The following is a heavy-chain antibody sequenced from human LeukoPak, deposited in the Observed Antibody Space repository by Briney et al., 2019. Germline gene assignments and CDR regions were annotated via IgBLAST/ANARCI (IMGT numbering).Heavy chain of an antibody. CDR3: ARDQSYCSGGSCYSDAFDI. V-gene: IGHV4-59*01. J-gene: IGHJ3*02. Sequence: SETLSLTCTVSGGSISSYYWSWIRQPPGKGLEWIGYFYYSGSTNYNPSLKSRVTISVDTSKNQFSLKLSSVTAADTAVYYCARDQSYCSGGSCYSDAFDIWGQGTMVTVSS. CDR2: FYYSGST. D-gene: IGHD2-15*01. CDR1: GGSISSYY.